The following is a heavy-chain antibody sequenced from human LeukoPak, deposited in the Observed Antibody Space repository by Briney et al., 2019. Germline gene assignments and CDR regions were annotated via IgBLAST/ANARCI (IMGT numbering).Heavy chain of an antibody. V-gene: IGHV1-2*02. D-gene: IGHD4-23*01. J-gene: IGHJ3*02. CDR3: GSSVVTPTTGDAFDI. CDR1: AYTFTSYY. Sequence: GASVMVSFTASAYTFTSYYMHWVRHAPAQGLEWKGWINPNSGGTNYAHKFQGRVTMTRDTSISTASMQLSRLRSDDTAVYYCGSSVVTPTTGDAFDIRGQGTLVTVS. CDR2: INPNSGGT.